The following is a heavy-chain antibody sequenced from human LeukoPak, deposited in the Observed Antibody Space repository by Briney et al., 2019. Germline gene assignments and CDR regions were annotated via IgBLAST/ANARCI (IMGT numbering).Heavy chain of an antibody. D-gene: IGHD5-12*01. CDR2: IIPIFGTA. Sequence: SVKVSCKVSGYTLTELSMHWVRQAPGQGLEWMGGIIPIFGTANYAQKFQGRVTITADESTSTAYMELSSLRSEDTAVYYCAKLWGGYSGYDYIDYWGQGALVTVSS. CDR3: AKLWGGYSGYDYIDY. J-gene: IGHJ4*02. V-gene: IGHV1-69*13. CDR1: GYTLTELS.